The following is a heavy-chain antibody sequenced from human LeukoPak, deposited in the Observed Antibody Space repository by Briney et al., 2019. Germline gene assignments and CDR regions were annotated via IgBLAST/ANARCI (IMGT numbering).Heavy chain of an antibody. CDR2: IRHGGGS. CDR3: VRLRFNGHRVSCFDY. CDR1: ADSISDSIGSRSFF. D-gene: IGHD1-14*01. Sequence: SETLSLTCTVSADSISDSIGSRSFFWAWIRQPPGKALEWIATIRHGGGSFYNPSLNSRNTISVDASKNQFYLRLNSLTAADTAVYYCVRLRFNGHRVSCFDYWGQGTVVTVSS. J-gene: IGHJ4*02. V-gene: IGHV4-39*01.